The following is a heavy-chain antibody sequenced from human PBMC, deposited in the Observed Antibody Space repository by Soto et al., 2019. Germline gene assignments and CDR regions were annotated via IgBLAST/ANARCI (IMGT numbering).Heavy chain of an antibody. Sequence: LRLSCAASGFTFSSYAMHWVRQAPGKGLEWVAIISYDGGNKYYADSVKGRFTISRDNSKNTLYLQMNSLRAEDTAVYYCAREDRDIVVVPAAILPDYWGQGALVTVSS. CDR1: GFTFSSYA. J-gene: IGHJ4*02. D-gene: IGHD2-2*02. V-gene: IGHV3-30-3*01. CDR2: ISYDGGNK. CDR3: AREDRDIVVVPAAILPDY.